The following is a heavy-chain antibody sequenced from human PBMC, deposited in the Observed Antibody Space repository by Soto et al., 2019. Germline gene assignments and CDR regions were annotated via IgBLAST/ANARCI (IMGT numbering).Heavy chain of an antibody. CDR3: ARTESFGSLSWFDP. Sequence: ASVKVSCKASGYTFTNNDVSWVRQATGQGLEWMGWMNPGSGDTGYAQKFQGRVTMTRDISIATAYMELNSLTSEDTAIYYCARTESFGSLSWFDPWGQGTLVTVSS. V-gene: IGHV1-8*01. J-gene: IGHJ5*02. D-gene: IGHD5-18*01. CDR1: GYTFTNND. CDR2: MNPGSGDT.